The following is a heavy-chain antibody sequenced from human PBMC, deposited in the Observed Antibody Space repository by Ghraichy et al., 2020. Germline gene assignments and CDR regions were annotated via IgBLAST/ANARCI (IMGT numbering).Heavy chain of an antibody. CDR3: ARRRDGYNDFDY. Sequence: SETLSLTCTVSGGSISSYYWSWIRQPPGKGLEWIGYIYYSGSTNYNPYLKSRVTISLDTSKNQFSLKLSSVTAADTAVYYCARRRDGYNDFDYWGQGTLVTVSS. J-gene: IGHJ4*02. V-gene: IGHV4-59*01. CDR2: IYYSGST. CDR1: GGSISSYY. D-gene: IGHD5-24*01.